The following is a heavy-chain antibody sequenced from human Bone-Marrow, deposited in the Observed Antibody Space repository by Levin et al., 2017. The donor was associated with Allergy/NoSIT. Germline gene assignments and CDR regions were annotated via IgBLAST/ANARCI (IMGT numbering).Heavy chain of an antibody. CDR3: AKNLVNGIAAYEY. J-gene: IGHJ4*02. Sequence: GESLKISCAASGFAFDNYAMTWVRQAPGKGLQWVSAISGDGVYIYYSDSVRGRFTVSRDNSMNTVYLQMNSLRGEDTAVYYCAKNLVNGIAAYEYWGQGTLVTVSS. V-gene: IGHV3-23*01. CDR1: GFAFDNYA. CDR2: ISGDGVYI. D-gene: IGHD2-15*01.